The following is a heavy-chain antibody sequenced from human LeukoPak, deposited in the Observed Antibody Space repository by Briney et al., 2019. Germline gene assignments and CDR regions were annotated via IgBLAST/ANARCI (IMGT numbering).Heavy chain of an antibody. Sequence: SGTLSLTCTVSGGSISSYYWSWIRQPPGKGLEWIGYIYYSGSTNYNPSLKSRVTISVDTSKNQFSLKLSSVTAADTAVYYCARDGSCSGGSCYGNWFDPWGQGTLVTVSS. D-gene: IGHD2-15*01. V-gene: IGHV4-59*01. J-gene: IGHJ5*02. CDR3: ARDGSCSGGSCYGNWFDP. CDR1: GGSISSYY. CDR2: IYYSGST.